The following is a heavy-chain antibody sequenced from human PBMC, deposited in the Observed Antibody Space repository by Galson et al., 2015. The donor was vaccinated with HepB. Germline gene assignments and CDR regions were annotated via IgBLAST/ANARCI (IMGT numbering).Heavy chain of an antibody. Sequence: SLRLSCAASGFTFSSYWMHWVRQAPGKGLVWVSRINSDGSSTSYADSVKGRFTISRDNAKNTLYLQMNSLRAVDTAVYYCARVGWSYGGSFDYWGQGTLVTVSS. CDR2: INSDGSST. CDR3: ARVGWSYGGSFDY. D-gene: IGHD5-18*01. CDR1: GFTFSSYW. V-gene: IGHV3-74*01. J-gene: IGHJ4*02.